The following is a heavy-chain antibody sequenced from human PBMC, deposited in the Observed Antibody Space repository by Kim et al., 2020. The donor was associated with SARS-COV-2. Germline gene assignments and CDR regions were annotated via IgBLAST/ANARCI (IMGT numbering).Heavy chain of an antibody. Sequence: ASVKVSCKASGYNFRDYFMHWVRQAPGQRPEWMGWVDPKRGGTVYAQQFQARVTMTSDSYANTVSLQLNWLTSDDTAVYYCARGPEWGTDHWGQGTPVIVST. CDR1: GYNFRDYF. J-gene: IGHJ4*02. CDR2: VDPKRGGT. CDR3: ARGPEWGTDH. D-gene: IGHD3-3*01. V-gene: IGHV1-2*02.